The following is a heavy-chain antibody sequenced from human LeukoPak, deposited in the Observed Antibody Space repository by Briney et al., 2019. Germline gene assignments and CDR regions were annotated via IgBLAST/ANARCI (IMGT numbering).Heavy chain of an antibody. CDR2: TNTNTGNP. Sequence: ASVKVSCKASGYTFTTYAMNWVRQAPGQGLEWMGWTNTNTGNPTYAQGFTGRFVFSLDTSVSTAYLQISSLKAEDTAVYYCARESPYYYDTSDYSGKADYWGQGTLVTVSS. D-gene: IGHD3-22*01. V-gene: IGHV7-4-1*02. CDR1: GYTFTTYA. CDR3: ARESPYYYDTSDYSGKADY. J-gene: IGHJ4*02.